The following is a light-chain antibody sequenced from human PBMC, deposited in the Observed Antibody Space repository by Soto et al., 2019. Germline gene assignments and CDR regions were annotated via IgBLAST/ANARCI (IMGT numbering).Light chain of an antibody. V-gene: IGKV3-20*01. CDR1: HSVSRTY. J-gene: IGKJ5*01. Sequence: LTQSQSILSSAPVSRATLPCLASHSVSRTYLAWYQQKPGQAPRLLIFGASDRATGTPDRFSGSGSGTDFTLTISRLEHEDSAVYYCQQFDDSVTFGQGTRLEI. CDR3: QQFDDSVT. CDR2: GAS.